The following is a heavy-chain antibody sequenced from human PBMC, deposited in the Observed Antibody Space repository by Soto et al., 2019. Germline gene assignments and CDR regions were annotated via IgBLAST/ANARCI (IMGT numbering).Heavy chain of an antibody. J-gene: IGHJ4*02. D-gene: IGHD1-26*01. CDR3: AKEGGLSGSYYISSSYYFDY. Sequence: GGSLRLSCVASGCTFSSYGMHWVRQAPGKGLEWVAIISYDGSNTYYADSVKGRFTISRDNSKNTLYLQMNSLRAEDTSVYYCAKEGGLSGSYYISSSYYFDYWGQGTLVTVSS. CDR1: GCTFSSYG. V-gene: IGHV3-30*18. CDR2: ISYDGSNT.